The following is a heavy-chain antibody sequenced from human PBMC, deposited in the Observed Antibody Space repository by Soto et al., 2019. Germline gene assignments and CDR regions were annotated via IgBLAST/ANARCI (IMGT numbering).Heavy chain of an antibody. Sequence: VQLLESGGGLVQPGGSLRLSCAASGFTFSSYAMSWVRQAPGKGLEWVSAISGSGGSTYYADSVKGRFTISRDNSKNTLYLQMNRLRAEDTAVYYCAKVMSRFLEWLPNDAFDIWGQGTMVTVSS. J-gene: IGHJ3*02. CDR2: ISGSGGST. D-gene: IGHD3-3*01. CDR3: AKVMSRFLEWLPNDAFDI. CDR1: GFTFSSYA. V-gene: IGHV3-23*01.